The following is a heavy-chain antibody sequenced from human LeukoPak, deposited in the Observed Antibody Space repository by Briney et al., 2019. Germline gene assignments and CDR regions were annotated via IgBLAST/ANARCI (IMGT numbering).Heavy chain of an antibody. CDR3: ARRSLRESLFDY. CDR1: GGSISSSSYY. D-gene: IGHD5-12*01. V-gene: IGHV4-39*01. Sequence: SETLSLTCTVSGGSISSSSYYWGWIRQPPGKGLEGIGSIYYSGSTYYNPSLKSRVTISVDTSKNQFSLKLSSVTAADTAVYYCARRSLRESLFDYWGQGTLVTVSS. J-gene: IGHJ4*02. CDR2: IYYSGST.